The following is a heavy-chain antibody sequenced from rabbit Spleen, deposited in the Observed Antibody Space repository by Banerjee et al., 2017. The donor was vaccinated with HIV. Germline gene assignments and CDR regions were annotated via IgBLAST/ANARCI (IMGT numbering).Heavy chain of an antibody. V-gene: IGHV1S45*01. CDR3: ARDLASVVGWNFSL. Sequence: QQQLEESGGGLVKPGGTLTLTCTASGFSFSSIYWICWVRQAPGKGLEWIACIDTGDGDTYYANWAKGRFTISRTSSTTVTLQMTSLTAADTATYFCARDLASVVGWNFSLWGQGTLVTVS. CDR1: GFSFSSIYW. J-gene: IGHJ4*01. CDR2: IDTGDGDT. D-gene: IGHD3-1*01.